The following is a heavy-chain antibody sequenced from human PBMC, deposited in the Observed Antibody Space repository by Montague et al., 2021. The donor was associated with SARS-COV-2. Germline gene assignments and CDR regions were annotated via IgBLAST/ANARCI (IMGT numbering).Heavy chain of an antibody. D-gene: IGHD5-18*01. CDR1: GGSFSGYY. CDR3: ARGVHSESPYSGGFYYLDV. Sequence: SETLSLTCAVYGGSFSGYYWSWIRQPPGKGLEWIGYIYYSGSTNYNPSLKSRVTISVDTSKNQFSLKLSSVTAADTGVYYCARGVHSESPYSGGFYYLDVWAQGTLVTVSS. V-gene: IGHV4-59*12. CDR2: IYYSGST. J-gene: IGHJ4*02.